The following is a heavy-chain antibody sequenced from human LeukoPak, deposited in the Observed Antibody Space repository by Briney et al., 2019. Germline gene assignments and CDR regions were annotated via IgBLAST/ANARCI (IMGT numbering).Heavy chain of an antibody. D-gene: IGHD1-26*01. CDR1: GFTLSSYA. CDR2: ISGSGGST. J-gene: IGHJ4*02. CDR3: ARGIVDGSYRG. V-gene: IGHV3-23*01. Sequence: GGSLRLSCAASGFTLSSYAMSWVRQAPGKGLEWVSAISGSGGSTYYADSVKGRFTISRDNAKNTLYLEINSLRAEDTAVYYCARGIVDGSYRGWGQGTLVTVSS.